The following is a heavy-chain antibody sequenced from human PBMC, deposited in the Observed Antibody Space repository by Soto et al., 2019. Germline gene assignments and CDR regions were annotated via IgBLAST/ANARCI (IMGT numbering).Heavy chain of an antibody. J-gene: IGHJ4*02. D-gene: IGHD3-22*01. CDR1: GYTFTSYG. Sequence: ASVKVSCKASGYTFTSYGISWVRQAPGQGLEWMGWISAYNGNTNYAQKLQGRVTMTTDTSTSTAYMELRSLRSDDTAVYYCARGDYYDSSGYCFDYWGQGTLVTVSS. CDR2: ISAYNGNT. V-gene: IGHV1-18*01. CDR3: ARGDYYDSSGYCFDY.